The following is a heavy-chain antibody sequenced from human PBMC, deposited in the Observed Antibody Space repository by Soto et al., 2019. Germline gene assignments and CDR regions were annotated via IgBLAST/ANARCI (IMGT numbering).Heavy chain of an antibody. CDR2: ISWNSGSI. CDR3: AKAGYSSSWYDY. V-gene: IGHV3-9*01. D-gene: IGHD6-13*01. Sequence: DVQLVESGGGLVQPGRSLRLSCAASGFTFDDYAMHWVRQAPGKGLEWVSGISWNSGSIGYADSVKGRFTISRDNAKNSLYLHMNSLRAEDTALYDCAKAGYSSSWYDYWGQGTLVTVSS. J-gene: IGHJ4*02. CDR1: GFTFDDYA.